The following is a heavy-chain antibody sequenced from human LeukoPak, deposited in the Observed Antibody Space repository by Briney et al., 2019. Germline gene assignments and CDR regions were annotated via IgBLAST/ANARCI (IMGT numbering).Heavy chain of an antibody. CDR2: INAGNGNT. CDR3: AADRMEVGANINWFDP. Sequence: EASVKVSCKASGYTFTSYAMHWVRQAPGQRLEWMGWINAGNGNTKYSQKFQGRVTITRDTSASTAYMELSSLRSEDTAVYYCAADRMEVGANINWFDPWGQGTLVTVSS. V-gene: IGHV1-3*01. D-gene: IGHD1-26*01. CDR1: GYTFTSYA. J-gene: IGHJ5*02.